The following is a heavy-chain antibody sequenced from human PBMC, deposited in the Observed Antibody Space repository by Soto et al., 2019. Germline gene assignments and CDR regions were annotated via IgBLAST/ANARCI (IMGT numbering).Heavy chain of an antibody. CDR2: ISADNGNT. CDR1: GYTFYSHS. J-gene: IGHJ6*02. CDR3: ASCIQQGYYYGMDV. V-gene: IGHV1-18*01. Sequence: QAQLVQSGAEVKKPGASVKVSCKASGYTFYSHSISWVRQAPGQGLEWMGRISADNGNTKYAQKFRGRVTMTTDTSTSTVYMALRNLRSDDTAVYYWASCIQQGYYYGMDVWRQGTTVTASS. D-gene: IGHD1-1*01.